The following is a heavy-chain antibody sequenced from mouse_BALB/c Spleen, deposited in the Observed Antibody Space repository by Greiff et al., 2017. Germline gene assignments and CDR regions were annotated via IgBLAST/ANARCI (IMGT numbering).Heavy chain of an antibody. CDR3: ARDGSSSAWFAY. CDR2: ISSGGSYT. Sequence: EVMLVESGGGLVKPGGSLKLSCAASGFTFSSYTMSWVRQTPEKRLEWVATISSGGSYTYYPDSVKGRFTISRDNAKNTLYLQMSSLKSEDTAMYYCARDGSSSAWFAYWGQGTLVTVSA. J-gene: IGHJ3*01. V-gene: IGHV5-6-4*01. CDR1: GFTFSSYT. D-gene: IGHD1-1*01.